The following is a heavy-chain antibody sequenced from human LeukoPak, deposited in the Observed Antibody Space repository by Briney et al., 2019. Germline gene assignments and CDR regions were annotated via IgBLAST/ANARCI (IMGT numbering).Heavy chain of an antibody. CDR2: ICYNGST. Sequence: SETLSLTCTVSGDSISSGCYYWTWIRQHPGKGLEWIGYICYNGSTYYNPSLKSRVTISVDTSKNQFSLKLSSVTAADTAVYYCAALLGDGSIDYWGQGTLVAVSS. CDR3: AALLGDGSIDY. CDR1: GDSISSGCYY. D-gene: IGHD2-21*02. V-gene: IGHV4-31*03. J-gene: IGHJ4*02.